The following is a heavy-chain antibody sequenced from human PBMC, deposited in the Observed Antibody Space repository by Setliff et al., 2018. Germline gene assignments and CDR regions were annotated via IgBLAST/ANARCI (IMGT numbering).Heavy chain of an antibody. J-gene: IGHJ6*02. CDR3: ASSSGSYPGSNYYYHGMDV. CDR2: IYYSGRT. D-gene: IGHD1-26*01. V-gene: IGHV4-39*07. CDR1: GGSISSRSYY. Sequence: SETLSLTCSVSGGSISSRSYYWGWIRQPPGKGLEWIGSIYYSGRTNYNPSLKSRVTISVDTSKNQFSLKLSSVTAADTAVYYCASSSGSYPGSNYYYHGMDVWGQGTTVTVSS.